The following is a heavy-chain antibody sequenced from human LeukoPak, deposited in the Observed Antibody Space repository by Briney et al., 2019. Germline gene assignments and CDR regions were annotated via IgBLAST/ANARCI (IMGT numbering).Heavy chain of an antibody. V-gene: IGHV3-7*01. Sequence: GGSLRLSCAASGFTFSSYWMSWVRQAPGKGLEWVANIKQDGSEEYYVDSVKGRFTISRDNAKNSLYLQMNSLRAEDTAVYYCARDLVNYYYGMDVWGQGTTVTVSS. J-gene: IGHJ6*02. CDR1: GFTFSSYW. D-gene: IGHD2-8*02. CDR3: ARDLVNYYYGMDV. CDR2: IKQDGSEE.